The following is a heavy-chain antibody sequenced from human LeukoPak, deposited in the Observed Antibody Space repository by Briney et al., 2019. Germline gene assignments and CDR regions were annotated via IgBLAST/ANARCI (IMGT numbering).Heavy chain of an antibody. CDR1: GYTFISYY. CDR3: ARGTGLGGDYVSN. J-gene: IGHJ4*02. CDR2: INPSGGST. Sequence: GASVKVSCKASGYTFISYYMHWVRQAPGQGLEWMGAINPSGGSTSYAQKFQGRVTMTRDTSTSTVYMELRSLRSEDTAVYYCARGTGLGGDYVSNWGQGTLVTVSS. V-gene: IGHV1-46*01. D-gene: IGHD4-17*01.